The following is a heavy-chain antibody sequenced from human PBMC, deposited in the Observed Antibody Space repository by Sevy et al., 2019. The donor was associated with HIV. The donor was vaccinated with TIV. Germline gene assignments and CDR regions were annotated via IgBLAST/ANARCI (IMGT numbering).Heavy chain of an antibody. Sequence: GGSLRLSCAASGFTFSSYAMSWVRQAPGKGLEWVSAVSGSGGSTYYADSVKGRFPISRDNSKNTLYLQMNSLRAEDTAVYYGAKQMGQLWPTFDHWGQGTLVTVSS. V-gene: IGHV3-23*01. CDR2: VSGSGGST. CDR1: GFTFSSYA. D-gene: IGHD5-18*01. CDR3: AKQMGQLWPTFDH. J-gene: IGHJ4*02.